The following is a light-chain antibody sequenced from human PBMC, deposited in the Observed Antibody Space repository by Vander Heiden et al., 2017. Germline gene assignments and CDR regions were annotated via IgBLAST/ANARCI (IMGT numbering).Light chain of an antibody. V-gene: IGKV3-20*01. CDR1: QSVSSSY. CDR3: QQYGSAPSLT. CDR2: GAS. Sequence: EIVLTQPPGTLSLSPGERATLSCRASQSVSSSYLAGYQQKPGQAPRLLIYGASSRATGIPDRLSGSGSGTDFTITISRLEPEDVAVYYCQQYGSAPSLTFGGGTKVEIK. J-gene: IGKJ4*01.